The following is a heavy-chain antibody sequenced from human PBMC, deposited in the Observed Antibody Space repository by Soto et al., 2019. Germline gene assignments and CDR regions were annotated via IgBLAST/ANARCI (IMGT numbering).Heavy chain of an antibody. Sequence: SETLSLTCSVSGGSMSKFYWSLIRKTAGKGLEWMGRVYATGTSDYNPSLRSRIAMSVDISKKTFSLRLRSVTAADTGVYYCVRDGSKTLRDCFDPWGQGILVTVSS. CDR3: VRDGSKTLRDCFDP. CDR1: GGSMSKFY. D-gene: IGHD4-17*01. V-gene: IGHV4-4*07. CDR2: VYATGTS. J-gene: IGHJ5*02.